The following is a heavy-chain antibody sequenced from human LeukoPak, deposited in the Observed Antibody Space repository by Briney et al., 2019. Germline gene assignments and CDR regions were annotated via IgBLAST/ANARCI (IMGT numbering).Heavy chain of an antibody. CDR2: IYYSGTT. CDR1: GGSISGYY. Sequence: SETLSLTCNVSGGSISGYYWSWIRQPPGKGLEWIGYIYYSGTTNYNPSLKSRVTISVDTSKNQFSLKLTSVTAADTAVYYCAKAPLPADGYYFDYWGQGTLVTVSS. V-gene: IGHV4-59*01. D-gene: IGHD2-2*01. CDR3: AKAPLPADGYYFDY. J-gene: IGHJ4*02.